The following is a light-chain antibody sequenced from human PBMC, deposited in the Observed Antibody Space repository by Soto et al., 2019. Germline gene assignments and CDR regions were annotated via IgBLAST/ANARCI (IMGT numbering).Light chain of an antibody. CDR3: QQSRT. Sequence: DIQMTQSPSTLSASVGDRVTITCRASQSISSWLAWYQQKPGKAPKLLIYKASSLERGVPSRFSGSGSGTEFTLTISSLQPDDFATYYCQQSRTFGQGTKLEIK. CDR2: KAS. J-gene: IGKJ2*01. CDR1: QSISSW. V-gene: IGKV1-5*03.